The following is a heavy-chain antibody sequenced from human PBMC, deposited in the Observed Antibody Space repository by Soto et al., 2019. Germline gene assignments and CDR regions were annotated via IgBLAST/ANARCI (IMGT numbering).Heavy chain of an antibody. CDR3: ARVPSPFDYYYAMDV. J-gene: IGHJ6*02. D-gene: IGHD3-16*01. CDR2: IFSSGTT. V-gene: IGHV4-30-4*01. Sequence: QVQLRKSGPGLVMPSQTLSLTCTVSGDSISSGNKYWSWIRQPPGKGLEWIGYIFSSGTTYYNPSLKSRLTMSLDASQNQFSLKLNSLTDADTAVYFCARVPSPFDYYYAMDVWGQGTTVTVSS. CDR1: GDSISSGNKY.